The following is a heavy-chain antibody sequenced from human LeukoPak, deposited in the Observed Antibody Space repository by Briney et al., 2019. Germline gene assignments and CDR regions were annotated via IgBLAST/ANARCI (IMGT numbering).Heavy chain of an antibody. V-gene: IGHV3-66*01. Sequence: GGSLRLSCAASGXTFSSYAMTWVRQTPGKGLEWVSVIYSGGSTYYADSVKGRFTMSRDNSKNTLYLQMNSLRAEDTAVYYCATIAARSFDNWGQGTLVTVSS. CDR2: IYSGGST. CDR1: GXTFSSYA. J-gene: IGHJ4*02. D-gene: IGHD6-6*01. CDR3: ATIAARSFDN.